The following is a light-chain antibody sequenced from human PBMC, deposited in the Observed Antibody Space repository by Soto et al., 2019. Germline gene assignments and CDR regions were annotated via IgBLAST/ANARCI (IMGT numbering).Light chain of an antibody. V-gene: IGKV3-20*01. CDR2: GAS. J-gene: IGKJ2*01. CDR3: QVYGTSPRYT. Sequence: EIVLTQSPGTLSLSPGERATLSCRASQSVSSNYLAWYQQNPGQAPRLLIYGASSRPTGIPDRFSGSGSVTDFTLTISRLEPEDFAVYYCQVYGTSPRYTCGQGTNLEIK. CDR1: QSVSSNY.